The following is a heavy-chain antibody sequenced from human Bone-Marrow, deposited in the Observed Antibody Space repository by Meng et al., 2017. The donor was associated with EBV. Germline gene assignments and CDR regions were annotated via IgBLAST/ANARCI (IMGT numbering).Heavy chain of an antibody. V-gene: IGHV4-34*01. Sequence: VQLPQWGAGLLKPSETLSLTCAVYGGSFSGYYWSWIRQPPGKGLEWIGEINHSGSTNYSPSLKSRVTISVDTSRNQFSLKLSSVTAADTAVYYCARSAKGYFGLWGRGTLVTVSS. J-gene: IGHJ2*01. CDR2: INHSGST. CDR1: GGSFSGYY. CDR3: ARSAKGYFGL.